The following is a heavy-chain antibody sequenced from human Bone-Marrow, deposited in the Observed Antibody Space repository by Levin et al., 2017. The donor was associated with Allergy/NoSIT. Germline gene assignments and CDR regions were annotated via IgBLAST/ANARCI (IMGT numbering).Heavy chain of an antibody. Sequence: GGSLRLSCAASGFTFSSYAMHWVRQAPGKGLEWVAVISYDGSNKYYADSVKGRFTISRDNSKNTLYLQMNSLRAEDTAVYYCASYYDFWSGYRGFDYWGQGTLVTVSS. CDR3: ASYYDFWSGYRGFDY. V-gene: IGHV3-30-3*01. CDR1: GFTFSSYA. CDR2: ISYDGSNK. D-gene: IGHD3-3*01. J-gene: IGHJ4*02.